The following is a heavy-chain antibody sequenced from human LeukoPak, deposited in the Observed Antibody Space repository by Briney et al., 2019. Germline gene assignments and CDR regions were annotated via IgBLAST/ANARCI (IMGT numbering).Heavy chain of an antibody. J-gene: IGHJ4*02. CDR2: VNTVSSYI. Sequence: PGGSLRLSCAASGFTFSSYSFNWVRQAPGKGLEWVSSVNTVSSYIYYADSVRGRFTISRDNADNSLYLQMNGLRAEDTGVYYCARLSRNSDTNGFFYYYDYWGQGTLVTVSS. V-gene: IGHV3-21*01. CDR1: GFTFSSYS. CDR3: ARLSRNSDTNGFFYYYDY. D-gene: IGHD2-8*01.